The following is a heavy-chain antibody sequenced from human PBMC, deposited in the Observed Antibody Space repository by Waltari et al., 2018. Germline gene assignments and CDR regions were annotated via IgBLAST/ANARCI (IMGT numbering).Heavy chain of an antibody. CDR3: ARGPPPYGDYSNWFDP. J-gene: IGHJ5*02. V-gene: IGHV4-61*02. CDR2: IYTIGST. Sequence: QVQLQESGPGLVKPSQTLSLTCTVSGGSISSGSYYWSWIRQPAGKGLEWIGRIYTIGSTTHNPSPKSRVPISLDTSKNQFFLKLSSVPAADTSVYYCARGPPPYGDYSNWFDPWGQGTLVTVSS. CDR1: GGSISSGSYY. D-gene: IGHD4-17*01.